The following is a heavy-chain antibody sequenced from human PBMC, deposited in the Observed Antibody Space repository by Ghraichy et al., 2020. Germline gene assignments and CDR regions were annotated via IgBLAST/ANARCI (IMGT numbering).Heavy chain of an antibody. CDR3: ARHPVEVTTASDAFDI. J-gene: IGHJ3*02. CDR2: IYYSGNM. V-gene: IGHV4-59*08. Sequence: SETLPLTCTVSSASINDYYWSWIRQPPGKGLEWIGYIYYSGNMNYNPSLKSRVTISLDTSKNQISLNLSSVTAADTAVYYCARHPVEVTTASDAFDIWGQGTMVTVSS. D-gene: IGHD4-17*01. CDR1: SASINDYY.